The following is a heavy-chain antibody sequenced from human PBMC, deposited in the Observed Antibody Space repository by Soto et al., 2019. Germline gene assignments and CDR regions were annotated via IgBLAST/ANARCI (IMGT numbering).Heavy chain of an antibody. Sequence: QVQLQESGPGPVKPSGTLSLTCAVSGASISDNNWWSWVRQPPGKGLEWIGEIYHSGTANYSPSLNSRVIISLDKSKNQISLQLSSVTAADSAVYYCARHIGVPGTRGFDYWGQGTLVTVSS. J-gene: IGHJ4*02. D-gene: IGHD3-3*01. CDR2: IYHSGTA. CDR1: GASISDNNW. CDR3: ARHIGVPGTRGFDY. V-gene: IGHV4-4*02.